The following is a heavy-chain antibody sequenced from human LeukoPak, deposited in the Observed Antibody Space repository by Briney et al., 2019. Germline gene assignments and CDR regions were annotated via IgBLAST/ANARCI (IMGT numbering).Heavy chain of an antibody. D-gene: IGHD6-6*01. CDR1: GGSISSSSYC. V-gene: IGHV4-39*01. J-gene: IGHJ5*02. CDR2: IYYSGST. CDR3: ASFYSSSSGSWFDP. Sequence: SETLSLTCTVSGGSISSSSYCWGWIRQPPGKGLEWIGNIYYSGSTYYSPSLKSRVTISVDTSKTQLSLKLTSVTAADTAVYYCASFYSSSSGSWFDPWGQGTLVTVSS.